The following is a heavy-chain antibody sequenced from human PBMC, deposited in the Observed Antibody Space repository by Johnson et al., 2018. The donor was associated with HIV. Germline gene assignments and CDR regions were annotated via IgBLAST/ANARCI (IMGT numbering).Heavy chain of an antibody. CDR1: GFTFSGSC. CDR2: ISYDGTNK. J-gene: IGHJ3*02. Sequence: QVQLVESGGGVVQPGRSLRLSCVASGFTFSGSCMHWVRQAPGKGLEWVAVISYDGTNKYYADSVKGRFIISRDNAKSSFSLQMNSLRAEDTAVYYCARPVGSGYPIDAFDIWGQGTMVTVSS. CDR3: ARPVGSGYPIDAFDI. D-gene: IGHD3-3*01. V-gene: IGHV3-30*03.